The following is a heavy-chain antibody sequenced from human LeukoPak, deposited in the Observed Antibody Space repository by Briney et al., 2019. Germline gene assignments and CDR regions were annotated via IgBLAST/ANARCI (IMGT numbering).Heavy chain of an antibody. CDR1: GFTFDDYA. D-gene: IGHD3-9*01. V-gene: IGHV3-9*01. Sequence: GGSLRLSCAASGFTFDDYAMHWVRQAPGKGLEWVSGISWNSGSIGYADSVKGRFTISRDNAKNSLYLQMNSLRAEDTALYYCAKDMGGYFDWSPFGYYGMDVWGQGTTVTVSS. CDR2: ISWNSGSI. CDR3: AKDMGGYFDWSPFGYYGMDV. J-gene: IGHJ6*02.